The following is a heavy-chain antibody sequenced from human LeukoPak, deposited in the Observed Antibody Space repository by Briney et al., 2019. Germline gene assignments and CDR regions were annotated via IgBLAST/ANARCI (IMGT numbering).Heavy chain of an antibody. CDR3: ARALSLRLSDY. CDR2: ISSSSSYI. CDR1: GDSTSSDRYY. Sequence: ETLSLTCTVSGDSTSSDRYYGGWVRQAPGKGLEWVSSISSSSSYIYYADSVKGRFTISRDNAKNSLYLQMNSLRAEDTAVYYCARALSLRLSDYWGQGTLVTVSS. J-gene: IGHJ4*02. D-gene: IGHD3-16*02. V-gene: IGHV3-21*01.